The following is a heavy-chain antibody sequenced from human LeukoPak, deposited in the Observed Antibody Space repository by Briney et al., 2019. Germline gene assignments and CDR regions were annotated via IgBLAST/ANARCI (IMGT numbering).Heavy chain of an antibody. J-gene: IGHJ4*02. V-gene: IGHV1-46*01. CDR1: GYALITYY. CDR2: INPSGGRT. CDR3: ARVGYCYSSNCYAFTY. D-gene: IGHD2-2*01. Sequence: GASVKVSCKASGYALITYYMHWVGQAPGQGLEWMGVINPSGGRTTYTQKFQGRVTMTRDTSTSTVYMELSGLRSEDTAVYYCARVGYCYSSNCYAFTYWGQGSLVTVSS.